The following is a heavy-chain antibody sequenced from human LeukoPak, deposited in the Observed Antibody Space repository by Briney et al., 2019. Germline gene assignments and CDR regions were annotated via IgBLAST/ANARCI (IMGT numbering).Heavy chain of an antibody. Sequence: GGSLRLSCAASGFIFTNCAMHGVRQAPGKGLEWVAVISNDERNKYYAESVQGRFTISRDNSSSMVYLQMTSLRLEDTAVYYCARPSPPGDGYNPSDQWGQGSLVTVSS. CDR3: ARPSPPGDGYNPSDQ. CDR2: ISNDERNK. CDR1: GFIFTNCA. V-gene: IGHV3-30*04. D-gene: IGHD5-24*01. J-gene: IGHJ4*02.